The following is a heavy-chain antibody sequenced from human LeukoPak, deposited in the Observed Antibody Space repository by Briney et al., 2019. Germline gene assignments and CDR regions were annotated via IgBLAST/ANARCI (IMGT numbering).Heavy chain of an antibody. V-gene: IGHV3-7*01. Sequence: PGGSLRLSCAASGFSFTTYWMGWVRQAPGKGLEWVANINQDESSQYYVDSVKGRFTISRDNAKNSLYLQMNSLRAEDTAVYYCARERVSYSGSYYVGLLGYYYYYMDVWGKGTTVTISS. CDR3: ARERVSYSGSYYVGLLGYYYYYMDV. D-gene: IGHD1-26*01. CDR1: GFSFTTYW. CDR2: INQDESSQ. J-gene: IGHJ6*03.